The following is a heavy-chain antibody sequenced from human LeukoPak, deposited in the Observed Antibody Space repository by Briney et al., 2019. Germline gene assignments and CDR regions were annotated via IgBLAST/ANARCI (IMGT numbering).Heavy chain of an antibody. D-gene: IGHD3-10*01. CDR2: IYHSGST. V-gene: IGHV4-38-2*02. CDR3: ARGSPYYYGSGSRPFDY. CDR1: GYSISSGYY. J-gene: IGHJ4*02. Sequence: SETLSLTCTVSGYSISSGYYWGWIRQPPGKGLEWIGSIYHSGSTYYNPSLKSRVTISVDTSKNQFYLKLISVTAADTAVYYCARGSPYYYGSGSRPFDYWGQGTLVTVSS.